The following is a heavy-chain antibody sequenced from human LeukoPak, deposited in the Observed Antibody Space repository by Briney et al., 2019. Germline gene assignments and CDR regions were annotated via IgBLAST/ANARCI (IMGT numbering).Heavy chain of an antibody. Sequence: GGSLRLSCAASGFTFSSYGMHWVRQAPGKGLEWVAVISYDGSNKYYADSVKGRFTISRDNSKNTLYLQMNSLRAGDTAVYYCARVHDFWSGYSNYYYMDVWGKGTTVTVSS. CDR1: GFTFSSYG. J-gene: IGHJ6*03. CDR3: ARVHDFWSGYSNYYYMDV. D-gene: IGHD3-3*01. CDR2: ISYDGSNK. V-gene: IGHV3-30*03.